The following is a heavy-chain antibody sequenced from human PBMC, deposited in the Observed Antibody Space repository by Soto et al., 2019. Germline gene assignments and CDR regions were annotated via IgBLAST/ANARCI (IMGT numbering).Heavy chain of an antibody. J-gene: IGHJ6*02. CDR3: ARDQNPSVRYSSSKNYYYYGMDV. V-gene: IGHV1-69*01. D-gene: IGHD6-6*01. CDR1: GGTFSSYA. CDR2: IIPIFGTA. Sequence: QVQLVQSGAEVKKPGSSVKVSCKASGGTFSSYAISWVRQAPGQGLEWMGGIIPIFGTANYAQKFQGRVTITADESTSTDYMELSSLRSEDTDVYYCARDQNPSVRYSSSKNYYYYGMDVWGQGTTVTVSS.